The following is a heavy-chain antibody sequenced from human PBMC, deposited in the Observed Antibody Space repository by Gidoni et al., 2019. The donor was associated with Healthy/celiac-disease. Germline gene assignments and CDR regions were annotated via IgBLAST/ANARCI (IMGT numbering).Heavy chain of an antibody. J-gene: IGHJ4*02. CDR3: ARGGIAAPPFDY. CDR1: GGTISSYY. D-gene: IGHD6-13*01. CDR2: IYYSGST. V-gene: IGHV4-59*01. Sequence: QVQLQESGPGLVKPSETLSPTSTVSGGTISSYYWSWIRQPPGKGLEWIGYIYYSGSTNYNPSLKSRVTISVDTSKNQFSLKLSSVTAADTAVYYCARGGIAAPPFDYWGQGTLVTVSS.